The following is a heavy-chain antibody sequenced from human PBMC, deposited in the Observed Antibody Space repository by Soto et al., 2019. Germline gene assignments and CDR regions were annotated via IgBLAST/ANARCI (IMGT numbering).Heavy chain of an antibody. V-gene: IGHV1-69*04. Sequence: GASVKVSCKASGGTFNSYTISWVRQAPGPGPEGKGKIIPILGIANYSQKFQGRVTITADKSTSTAYMELSSLRSEDTAVFYCARDSPGALSSPTGNYFDYWGQGTLVTVSS. CDR1: GGTFNSYT. CDR3: ARDSPGALSSPTGNYFDY. CDR2: IIPILGIA. D-gene: IGHD2-2*01. J-gene: IGHJ4*02.